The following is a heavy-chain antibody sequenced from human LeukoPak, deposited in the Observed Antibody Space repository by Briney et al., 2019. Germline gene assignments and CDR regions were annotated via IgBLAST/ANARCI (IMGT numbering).Heavy chain of an antibody. CDR3: ARVGPTTVVTLDY. J-gene: IGHJ4*02. CDR1: GGTFSSYA. CDR2: IIPIFGTA. V-gene: IGHV1-69*06. D-gene: IGHD4-23*01. Sequence: ASVKVSCKASGGTFSSYAISWVRQAPGQGLEWMGGIIPIFGTANYTQKFQGRVTITADKSTSTAYMELSSLRSGDTAVYYCARVGPTTVVTLDYWGQGTLVTVSS.